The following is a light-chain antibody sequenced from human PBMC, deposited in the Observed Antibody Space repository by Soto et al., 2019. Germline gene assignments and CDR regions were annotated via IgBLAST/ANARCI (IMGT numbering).Light chain of an antibody. J-gene: IGKJ1*01. V-gene: IGKV1-5*03. CDR2: KAS. Sequence: DIQMSQSPSSLSASVGDRVTITCRASQSISSYLNWYQQKPGKAPKLLIYKASTLKSGVPSRFSGSGSGTEFTLTISSLQPDDFATYYCQNYNSAPWTFGQGTKVDIK. CDR1: QSISSY. CDR3: QNYNSAPWT.